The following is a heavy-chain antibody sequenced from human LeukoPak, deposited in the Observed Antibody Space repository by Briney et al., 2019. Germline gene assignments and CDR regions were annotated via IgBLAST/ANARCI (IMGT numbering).Heavy chain of an antibody. D-gene: IGHD6-13*01. V-gene: IGHV1-3*01. J-gene: IGHJ5*02. CDR3: ARDLGDSSWFNWFDP. CDR1: GYTFTSYA. Sequence: GASVKVSCKASGYTFTSYAMHWVRQAPGQRLEWMGWINAGNGNTKYSQKFQGRVTITRDTSASTAYMELSSLRSEGTAVYYCARDLGDSSWFNWFDPWGQGTLVTVSS. CDR2: INAGNGNT.